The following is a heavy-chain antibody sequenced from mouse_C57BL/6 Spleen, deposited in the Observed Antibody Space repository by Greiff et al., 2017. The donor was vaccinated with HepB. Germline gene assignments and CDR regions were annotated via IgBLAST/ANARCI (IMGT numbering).Heavy chain of an antibody. J-gene: IGHJ3*01. D-gene: IGHD4-1*01. CDR2: IDPSDSYT. Sequence: QVQLQQSGAELVKPGASVKLSCKASGYTFTSYWMQWVKQRPGQGLEWIGEIDPSDSYTNYNQKFKGKATLTVDTSSSTAYMQLSSLTSEDSAVYYCARSLTGRFAYWGQGTLVTVSA. CDR1: GYTFTSYW. V-gene: IGHV1-50*01. CDR3: ARSLTGRFAY.